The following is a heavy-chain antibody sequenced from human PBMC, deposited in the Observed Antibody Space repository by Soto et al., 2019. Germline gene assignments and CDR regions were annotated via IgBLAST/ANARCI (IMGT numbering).Heavy chain of an antibody. CDR2: INHSGST. D-gene: IGHD3-16*01. CDR3: ARRGGPYYMDV. J-gene: IGHJ6*03. CDR1: IGSFSGYY. V-gene: IGHV4-34*01. Sequence: QVQLQQWGTGLLKPSETLSRTCAVYIGSFSGYYWSWIRQPPGKGLEWIGEINHSGSTNYNPSLKSRVTLSVETSKNQFSLKLTAVTAADTAVYYCARRGGPYYMDVWDIGTTVIVSS.